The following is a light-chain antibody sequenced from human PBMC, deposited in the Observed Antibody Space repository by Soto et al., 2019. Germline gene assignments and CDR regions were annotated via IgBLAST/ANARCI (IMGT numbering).Light chain of an antibody. CDR2: AAS. V-gene: IGKV1-27*01. CDR3: QKYDSAPLT. J-gene: IGKJ4*01. CDR1: QGIN. Sequence: DIQMTQSPSSLSASVGDRVTITCRASQGINLAWYQQRPGKVPKLLIYAASTLQSGGPSRFSGSGSGTDFTLHISSLQPEDVAPYYCQKYDSAPLTFGEGTKVEIK.